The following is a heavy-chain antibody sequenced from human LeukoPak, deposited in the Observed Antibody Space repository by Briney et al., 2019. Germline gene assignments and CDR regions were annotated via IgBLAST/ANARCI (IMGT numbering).Heavy chain of an antibody. V-gene: IGHV1-8*01. D-gene: IGHD3-9*01. CDR3: ARGYDILTGHNWFDP. J-gene: IGHJ5*02. CDR2: MTPDSGKT. Sequence: ASVKVSCKASGYVFTNYDMNWVRPASGQGLEWMGWMTPDSGKTGYAQKFQGRVTMTRNTSITTAYMEVNDLSSEHTPVYYCARGYDILTGHNWFDPWGQGTLVTVSS. CDR1: GYVFTNYD.